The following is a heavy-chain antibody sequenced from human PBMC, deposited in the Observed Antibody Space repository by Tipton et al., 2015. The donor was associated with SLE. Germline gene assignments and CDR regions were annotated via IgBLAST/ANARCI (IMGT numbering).Heavy chain of an antibody. J-gene: IGHJ5*02. V-gene: IGHV5-51*03. D-gene: IGHD4-17*01. CDR2: IYPRDSET. CDR1: GYVFTTYW. CDR3: ERTTMFYGDSPRSWFYL. Sequence: QLVQSGAEVKKPGESLKISCKASGYVFTTYWIAWVRQMPGKGLEWVGLIYPRDSETKYSPSFQGRVTISADKSISSVSLQWSSLKASDTAIYYCERTTMFYGDSPRSWFYLWGQGTLVTVPS.